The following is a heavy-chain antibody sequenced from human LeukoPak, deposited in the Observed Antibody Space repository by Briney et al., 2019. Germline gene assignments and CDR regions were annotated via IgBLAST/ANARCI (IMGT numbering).Heavy chain of an antibody. CDR2: ISSTTYT. Sequence: GGSLRLSCAASGFTLSVYSMSWIRQAPEKGLEWVSSISSTTYTYYADSVKGRFTISRDNSKNSLYLQMNSLTAEDTALYYCARDGSGWSRDVWGQGTTVTVSS. V-gene: IGHV3-21*01. CDR1: GFTLSVYS. D-gene: IGHD6-19*01. J-gene: IGHJ6*02. CDR3: ARDGSGWSRDV.